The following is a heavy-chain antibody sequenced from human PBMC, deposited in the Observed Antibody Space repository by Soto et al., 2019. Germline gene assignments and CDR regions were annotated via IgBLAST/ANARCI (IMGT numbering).Heavy chain of an antibody. V-gene: IGHV4-4*02. D-gene: IGHD4-17*01. CDR1: GGSISSSNW. Sequence: QVQLQESGPGLVKPSGTLSLTCAVSGGSISSSNWWSWVRQPPGKGLEWIGEIYHSGSTTYIPSLKSRVNISVDTSKNQFPLKLSSVTAADTAVYYCARVESTVTTHGFDPWGQGTLVTVSS. J-gene: IGHJ5*02. CDR2: IYHSGST. CDR3: ARVESTVTTHGFDP.